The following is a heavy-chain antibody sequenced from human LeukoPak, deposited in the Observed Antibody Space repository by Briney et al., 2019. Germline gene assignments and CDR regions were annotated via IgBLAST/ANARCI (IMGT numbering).Heavy chain of an antibody. Sequence: GSLRLSCAASGFTFISYAMSWVRQAPGKGLEWVSAISGSGGSTYYADSVKGRFTISRDNSKNTLYLQMNSLRAEDTAVYYCAKASGYSYGYFDYWGQGTLVTVSS. CDR2: ISGSGGST. CDR3: AKASGYSYGYFDY. J-gene: IGHJ4*02. V-gene: IGHV3-23*01. CDR1: GFTFISYA. D-gene: IGHD5-18*01.